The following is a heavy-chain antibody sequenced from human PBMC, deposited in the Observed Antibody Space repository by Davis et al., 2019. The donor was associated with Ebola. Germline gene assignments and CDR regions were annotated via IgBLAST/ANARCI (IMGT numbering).Heavy chain of an antibody. CDR3: ARDHMGSLDN. CDR2: IFNSGTA. J-gene: IGHJ4*02. CDR1: GGSISSGGYS. D-gene: IGHD1-26*01. V-gene: IGHV4-61*08. Sequence: MPSETLSLTCAVSGGSISSGGYSWSWIRQPPGKGLDYVGHIFNSGTASYNSALKSRVTISLDKSSNQFSLKLNSVTAADTAIYFCARDHMGSLDNWGQGTLVTVSS.